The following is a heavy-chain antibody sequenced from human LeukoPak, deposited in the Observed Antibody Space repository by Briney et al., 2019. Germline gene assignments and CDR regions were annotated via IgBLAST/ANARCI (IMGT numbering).Heavy chain of an antibody. D-gene: IGHD2-2*01. J-gene: IGHJ4*02. CDR3: ARVAPRGAWRYCRTTSCRGGGDY. V-gene: IGHV1-18*01. CDR1: GYTFTRYG. Sequence: ASVKVSCKASGYTFTRYGISWVRQAPGQGLEWMGWISAYNGNTNYAQKLQGRVTMTTDTSTRTAFLETRTLSSYDRAGDFCARVAPRGAWRYCRTTSCRGGGDYWGQGTLDTVSS. CDR2: ISAYNGNT.